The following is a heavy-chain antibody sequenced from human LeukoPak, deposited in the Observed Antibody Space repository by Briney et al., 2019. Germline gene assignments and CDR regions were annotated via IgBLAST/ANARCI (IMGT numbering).Heavy chain of an antibody. CDR3: ARGSTMVRELPYY. Sequence: GGSLRLSCAASGFTFSSYWMSWVRQAPGKGLEWVANIKQDGSEKYYVDSVKGRFTISRDNAKNPLYLQMNSLRAEDTAVYYCARGSTMVRELPYYWGQGTLVTVSS. J-gene: IGHJ4*02. CDR2: IKQDGSEK. CDR1: GFTFSSYW. D-gene: IGHD3-10*01. V-gene: IGHV3-7*01.